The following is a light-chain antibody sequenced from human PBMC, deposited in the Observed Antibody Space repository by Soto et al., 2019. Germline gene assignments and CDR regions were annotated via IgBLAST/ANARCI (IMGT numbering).Light chain of an antibody. CDR2: LNSDGSH. CDR1: SGHSSYA. Sequence: QLVLTQSPSASASLGASVKLTCTLSSGHSSYAIAWHQQQPEKGPRYLMKLNSDGSHSKGDGIPDRFSGSSSGAERYLTISSLQSEDEADYYCQTWGTDIVVLGGGTKLTVL. V-gene: IGLV4-69*01. CDR3: QTWGTDIVV. J-gene: IGLJ2*01.